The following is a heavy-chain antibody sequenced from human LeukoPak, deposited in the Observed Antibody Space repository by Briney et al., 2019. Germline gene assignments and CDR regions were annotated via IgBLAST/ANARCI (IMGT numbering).Heavy chain of an antibody. CDR3: ARDQISSGIDAFDS. V-gene: IGHV3-21*01. Sequence: GGSLRLSCAASGFTFSSYSMNWVRQAPGKGLEWVSSISSSSSYIYYADSVKGRFTISRDNAKNSLYLQMNSLRAEDTAVYYCARDQISSGIDAFDSLGEATMATVSS. CDR1: GFTFSSYS. CDR2: ISSSSSYI. J-gene: IGHJ3*02. D-gene: IGHD2-15*01.